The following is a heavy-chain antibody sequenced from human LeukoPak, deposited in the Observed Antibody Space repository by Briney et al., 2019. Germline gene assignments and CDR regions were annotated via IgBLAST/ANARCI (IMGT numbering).Heavy chain of an antibody. CDR2: ISSSSSTI. D-gene: IGHD1-26*01. V-gene: IGHV3-48*04. CDR1: GLTLSSYS. Sequence: GGSLRLSFAASGLTLSSYSMKWVRQAPGKGLEWVSFISSSSSTIYYADSVKGRFTISRDNAKNSLYLQMNSLRAEDTAVYYCARDRGGSYSAIDYWGQGTLVTVSS. CDR3: ARDRGGSYSAIDY. J-gene: IGHJ4*02.